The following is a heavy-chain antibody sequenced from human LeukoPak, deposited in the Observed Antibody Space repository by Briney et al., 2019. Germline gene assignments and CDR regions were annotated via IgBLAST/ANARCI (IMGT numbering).Heavy chain of an antibody. V-gene: IGHV4-39*01. CDR2: IYYSGST. J-gene: IGHJ6*02. D-gene: IGHD2-15*01. Sequence: SETLSLTCTVSGGSISSSSYYWGWIRQPPGKGLEWIGSIYYSGSTYYNPSLKSRVTISVDTSKNQFSLKLRSVTAADTAVYYCARHPCSGGSCPLDYYYYYGMDVWGQRTTVTVSS. CDR1: GGSISSSSYY. CDR3: ARHPCSGGSCPLDYYYYYGMDV.